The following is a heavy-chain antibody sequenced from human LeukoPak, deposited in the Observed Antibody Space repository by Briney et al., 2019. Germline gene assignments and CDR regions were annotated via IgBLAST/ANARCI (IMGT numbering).Heavy chain of an antibody. CDR1: GGSISSSSYY. CDR2: IYYSGST. V-gene: IGHV4-39*07. Sequence: PSETLSLTCTVPGGSISSSSYYWGWIRQPPGKGLEWIGSIYYSGSTYYNPSLKSRVTISVDTSKNQFSLKLSSVTAADTAVYYCARDKQLDWAHYYYCYMDVWGKGTTVTVSS. CDR3: ARDKQLDWAHYYYCYMDV. J-gene: IGHJ6*03. D-gene: IGHD1-1*01.